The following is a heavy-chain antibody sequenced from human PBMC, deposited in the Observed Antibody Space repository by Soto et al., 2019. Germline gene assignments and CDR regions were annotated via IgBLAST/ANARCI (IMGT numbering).Heavy chain of an antibody. V-gene: IGHV3-30*03. CDR1: GFTFSDYA. J-gene: IGHJ4*02. Sequence: VQLVESGGGVVQPGRSLRLSCAASGFTFSDYAMHWVRQAPGKGLEWVAVVSHDGRNTHYADSVKGRFTISRDSSKNKVTLEMTSLRAVDTAVYYCARGGRQWLVTSDFNYWGQGALVTVSS. CDR3: ARGGRQWLVTSDFNY. D-gene: IGHD6-19*01. CDR2: VSHDGRNT.